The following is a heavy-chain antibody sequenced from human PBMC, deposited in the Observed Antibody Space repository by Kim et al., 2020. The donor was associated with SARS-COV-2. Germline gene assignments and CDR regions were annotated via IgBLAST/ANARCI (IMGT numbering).Heavy chain of an antibody. CDR3: ASPAADRVNWFDP. J-gene: IGHJ5*02. CDR2: IHYSGRT. Sequence: SETLSLTCTVSGGSISSSSYYWGWIRQPPGKGLEWIGSIHYSGRTYYNPSLKDRFTISVDTSKNQIFLKLTSVTAVDTAIYYCASPAADRVNWFDPWGQG. CDR1: GGSISSSSYY. V-gene: IGHV4-39*01. D-gene: IGHD6-13*01.